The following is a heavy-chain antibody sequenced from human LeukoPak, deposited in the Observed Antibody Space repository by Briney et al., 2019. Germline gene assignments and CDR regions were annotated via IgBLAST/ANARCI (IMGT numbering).Heavy chain of an antibody. D-gene: IGHD2-2*01. CDR3: ARDGGIIVVVPAVDY. J-gene: IGHJ4*02. V-gene: IGHV1-18*04. CDR1: GYTFTSYG. CDR2: ISAYNGNT. Sequence: ASVKVSCKASGYTFTSYGISWVRQAPGQGLEWMGWISAYNGNTNYAQKLQGRVTMTTDTSTSTAYMELRSLRSGDTAVYYCARDGGIIVVVPAVDYWGQGTLVTVSS.